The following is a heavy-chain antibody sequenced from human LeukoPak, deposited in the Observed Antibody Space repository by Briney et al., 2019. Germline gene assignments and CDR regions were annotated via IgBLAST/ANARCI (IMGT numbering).Heavy chain of an antibody. CDR1: GGSISSGGYS. Sequence: SETLSLTCAVSGGSISSGGYSWSWIRQPPGKGLEWIGYIYHSGSTYYNPSLKSRVTISVDRSKNQFSLKLSSVTAADTALYYCARHQGSGSYYNCLDYWGQGTLVTVSS. D-gene: IGHD3-10*01. V-gene: IGHV4-30-2*01. CDR2: IYHSGST. CDR3: ARHQGSGSYYNCLDY. J-gene: IGHJ4*02.